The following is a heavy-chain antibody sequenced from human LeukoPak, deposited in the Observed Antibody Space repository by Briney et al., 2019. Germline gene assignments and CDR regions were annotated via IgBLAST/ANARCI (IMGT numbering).Heavy chain of an antibody. Sequence: SSETLSLTCTVSGGSISSSSYYWGWIRQPPGKGLEWIGSIYYSGSTYYNPSLKSRVTISVDTSKNQFSLKLSSVTAADTAVYYCARVPGVRGVIPRWFDPWGQGTLVTVSS. J-gene: IGHJ5*02. CDR3: ARVPGVRGVIPRWFDP. D-gene: IGHD3-10*01. CDR2: IYYSGST. CDR1: GGSISSSSYY. V-gene: IGHV4-39*07.